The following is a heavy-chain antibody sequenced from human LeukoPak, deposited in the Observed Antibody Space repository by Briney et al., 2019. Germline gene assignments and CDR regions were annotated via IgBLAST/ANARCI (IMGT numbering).Heavy chain of an antibody. CDR3: ARCWGLDSSYYYYYYGMDV. CDR2: ISGSSSYI. D-gene: IGHD6-6*01. V-gene: IGHV3-21*01. Sequence: PGGSLRLSCAASGFTFSSYGMHWVRQAPGKGLEWVSSISGSSSYIYYADSVKGRFTISRDNAKNSLYLQMNSLRAEDTAVYYCARCWGLDSSYYYYYYGMDVWGQGTTVTVSS. CDR1: GFTFSSYG. J-gene: IGHJ6*02.